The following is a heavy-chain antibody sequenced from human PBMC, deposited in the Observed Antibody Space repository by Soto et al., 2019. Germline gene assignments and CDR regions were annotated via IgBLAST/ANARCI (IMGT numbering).Heavy chain of an antibody. V-gene: IGHV4-4*02. CDR3: ARARATIAAAAIFDC. CDR1: GGSISTSNW. Sequence: QVQLQESGPGLVKPSGTLSLTCAVSGGSISTSNWWSWVRQPPGKGLGWIGEVYRTGSTNYNPSLESRLTISVDKSKTQFYLKLTSVTAADTAVYYCARARATIAAAAIFDCWGQGTLVTVSS. J-gene: IGHJ4*02. D-gene: IGHD6-13*01. CDR2: VYRTGST.